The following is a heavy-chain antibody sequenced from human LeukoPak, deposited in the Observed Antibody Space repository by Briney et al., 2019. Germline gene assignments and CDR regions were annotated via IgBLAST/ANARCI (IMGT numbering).Heavy chain of an antibody. CDR3: TREGYMDV. CDR2: IYYTGST. CDR1: GGSISGTSHY. Sequence: SETLSLTCTVSGGSISGTSHYWGWVRQSPGKGLDWIGSIYYTGSTYYNPFLKSRVTISVDTSKNQFSLEVSSVTAADTAVYYCTREGYMDVWGKGTTVTVSS. V-gene: IGHV4-39*07. J-gene: IGHJ6*03.